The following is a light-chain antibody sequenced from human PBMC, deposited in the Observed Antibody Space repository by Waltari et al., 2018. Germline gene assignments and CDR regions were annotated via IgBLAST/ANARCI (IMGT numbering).Light chain of an antibody. J-gene: IGLJ3*02. CDR2: KDN. CDR3: QSSDSIETWV. CDR1: AMPKQY. Sequence: SYELTQPPSVSVSPGQTARITCSGDAMPKQYAHWYQQKPGQAPVLIIYKDNERPSGIPERFPGSTSGTTVTLTISGVQAEDEADYYCQSSDSIETWVFGGGTKLTVL. V-gene: IGLV3-25*03.